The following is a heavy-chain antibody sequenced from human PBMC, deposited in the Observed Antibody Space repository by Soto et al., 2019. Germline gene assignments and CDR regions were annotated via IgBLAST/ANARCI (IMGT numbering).Heavy chain of an antibody. D-gene: IGHD3-16*01. J-gene: IGHJ6*02. CDR3: ARVGLIRIAYYYYGMDV. CDR1: GFTFSSYA. Sequence: QVQLVESGGGVVQPGRSLRLSCAASGFTFSSYAMQWVRQAPGKGLEWVAVISYDGSNKYYADSVKGRFTISRDNSKNTLYLQMNSVRAEDTAVYYCARVGLIRIAYYYYGMDVWGQGTTVTVSS. V-gene: IGHV3-30-3*01. CDR2: ISYDGSNK.